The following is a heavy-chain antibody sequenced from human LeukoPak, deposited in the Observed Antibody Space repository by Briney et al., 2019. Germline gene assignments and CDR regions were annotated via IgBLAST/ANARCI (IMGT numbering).Heavy chain of an antibody. J-gene: IGHJ3*02. CDR2: IIPILGIA. CDR3: ARDTQPVFIVGATTALDAFDI. D-gene: IGHD1-26*01. Sequence: GASVKVSCKASGYTFSSYAISWVRQAPGQGLEWMGRIIPILGIANYAQKFQGRVTITADKSTSTAYMELSSLRSGDTAVYYCARDTQPVFIVGATTALDAFDIWGQGTMVTVSS. CDR1: GYTFSSYA. V-gene: IGHV1-69*04.